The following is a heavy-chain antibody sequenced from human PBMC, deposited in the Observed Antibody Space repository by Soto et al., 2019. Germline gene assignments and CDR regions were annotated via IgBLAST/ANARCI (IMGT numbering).Heavy chain of an antibody. J-gene: IGHJ6*02. CDR3: AKDRTGMDV. CDR1: GFAFSSSA. CDR2: ISGSGGST. V-gene: IGHV3-23*01. Sequence: PGGSLRLSCAASGFAFSSSAMIWVRQAPGKGLQWVSAISGSGGSTYYADSVKGRFTISRDNSKNTLYLQMNSLRAEDTAVYYCAKDRTGMDVWGQGTTVTVSS.